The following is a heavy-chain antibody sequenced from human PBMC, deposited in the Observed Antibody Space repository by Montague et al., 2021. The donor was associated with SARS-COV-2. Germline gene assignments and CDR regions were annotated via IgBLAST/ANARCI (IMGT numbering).Heavy chain of an antibody. V-gene: IGHV3-30*09. Sequence: SFSASLFPFSNYAMHWVRQAPGKGLEWVALISYDGSIKYYADSVNGRFAISRDNSKNTLYLQMNSLRAEDTGLYYCAREWDDITRPAHYGMDFWGQGTTVTVSS. D-gene: IGHD3-16*01. CDR2: ISYDGSIK. CDR3: AREWDDITRPAHYGMDF. J-gene: IGHJ6*02. CDR1: LFPFSNYA.